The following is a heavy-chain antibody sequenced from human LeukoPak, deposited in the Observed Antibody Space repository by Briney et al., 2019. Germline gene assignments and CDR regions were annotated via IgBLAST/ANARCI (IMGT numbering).Heavy chain of an antibody. J-gene: IGHJ4*02. V-gene: IGHV3-30-3*01. Sequence: GGSLRLSCAASECTLSNYFLHWVRQPPGKGLEWVAAISNDGGNKYHADSVKGRFTISRDNSKNMLYLQMDSLTVEDTAVYYCARESSLRDFGFDCWGQGALVTVSS. CDR1: ECTLSNYF. CDR2: ISNDGGNK. D-gene: IGHD3-10*01. CDR3: ARESSLRDFGFDC.